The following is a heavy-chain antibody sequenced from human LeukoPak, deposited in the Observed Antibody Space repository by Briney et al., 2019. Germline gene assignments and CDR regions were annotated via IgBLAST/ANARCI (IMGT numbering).Heavy chain of an antibody. CDR2: ISYDGNNK. V-gene: IGHV3-30*18. CDR3: AKQITMMLYYYYGMDV. CDR1: GFTFSSHG. D-gene: IGHD3-22*01. J-gene: IGHJ6*02. Sequence: PGGSLRLSCAASGFTFSSHGMHWGRQAPGKGLEWVAVISYDGNNKYADSVKGRFTISRDNSKNTLYLQMNSLRAEDTAVYYCAKQITMMLYYYYGMDVWGQGTLVTVSS.